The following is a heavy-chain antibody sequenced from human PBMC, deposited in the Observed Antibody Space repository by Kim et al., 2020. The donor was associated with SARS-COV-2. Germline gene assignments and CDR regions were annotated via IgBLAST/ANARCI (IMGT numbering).Heavy chain of an antibody. J-gene: IGHJ4*02. V-gene: IGHV4-30-2*05. Sequence: GSTYSNPSLKSRVTISVDTSKNQFSLKLSSVTAADTAVYYCARDNYYFDYWGQGTLVTVSS. CDR2: GST. CDR3: ARDNYYFDY. D-gene: IGHD1-20*01.